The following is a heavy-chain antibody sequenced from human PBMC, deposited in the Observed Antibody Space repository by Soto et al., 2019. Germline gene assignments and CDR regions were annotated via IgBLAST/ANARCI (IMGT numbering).Heavy chain of an antibody. Sequence: SCASSVFTFIIYASNWLGHAPGKGLEWVSAISGSGGSTYYADSVKGRFTISRDNSKNTLYLQMNSLRAEDTAVYYCARGHSYYYDSSGYLLDYWGQGNLVNVSA. CDR2: ISGSGGST. V-gene: IGHV3-23*01. D-gene: IGHD3-22*01. J-gene: IGHJ4*02. CDR3: ARGHSYYYDSSGYLLDY. CDR1: VFTFIIYA.